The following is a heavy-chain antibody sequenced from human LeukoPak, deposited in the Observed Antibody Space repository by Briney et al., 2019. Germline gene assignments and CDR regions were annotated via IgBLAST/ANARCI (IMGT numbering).Heavy chain of an antibody. CDR1: GFTVSSNY. CDR3: ARDGDSSGLLDY. J-gene: IGHJ4*02. Sequence: GGSLRLSCAASGFTVSSNYMSWVRQAPGKGPEWVSVIYSGGSTYYADSVKGRLTISRDNSKNTLYLQMNSLRAEDTAVYYCARDGDSSGLLDYWGQGTLVTVSS. D-gene: IGHD3-22*01. CDR2: IYSGGST. V-gene: IGHV3-66*01.